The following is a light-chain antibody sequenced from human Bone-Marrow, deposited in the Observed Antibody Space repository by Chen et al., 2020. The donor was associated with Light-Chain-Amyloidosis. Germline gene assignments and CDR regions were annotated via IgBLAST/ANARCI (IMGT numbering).Light chain of an antibody. CDR1: SSDVGGDNH. CDR3: SSYTITNTLV. CDR2: EVT. J-gene: IGLJ1*01. Sequence: QSALTQPASVSGSPGQSITISCTGTSSDVGGDNHVSWYQQHPDKAHKLMIYEVTKRPSWVPYRFSGSKSDNTASLTISELQTEDEADYFCSSYTITNTLVFGSGTRVTVL. V-gene: IGLV2-14*01.